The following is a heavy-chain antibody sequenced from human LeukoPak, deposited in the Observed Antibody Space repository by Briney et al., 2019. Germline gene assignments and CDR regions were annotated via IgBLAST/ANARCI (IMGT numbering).Heavy chain of an antibody. J-gene: IGHJ4*02. CDR2: ISNNGGYT. CDR3: AKQLGYCSDGSCYLPY. Sequence: GGSLRLSCAASGFTFSSSAMSWVRQAPGKGLEWVSAISNNGGYTYYADPVQGRFTISRDNSKSTLCLQMNSLRAEDTAVYYCAKQLGYCSDGSCYLPYWGQGTLVTVSS. D-gene: IGHD2-15*01. CDR1: GFTFSSSA. V-gene: IGHV3-23*01.